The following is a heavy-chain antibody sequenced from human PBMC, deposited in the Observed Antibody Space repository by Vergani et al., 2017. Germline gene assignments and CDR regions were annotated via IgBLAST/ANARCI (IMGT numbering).Heavy chain of an antibody. CDR2: IYYSGST. J-gene: IGHJ5*02. V-gene: IGHV4-39*01. Sequence: QVRLQESGPGLVKPSETLSLTCTVSGASVSSSVSSSGYSWGWLRQPPGKGLEWIASIYYSGSTYYNPSLKSRVTISVDTSKNQFSLKLSSVTAADTAVYFCAGHSTVEWLVKLGWIDPWGQGILVTVSS. CDR1: GASVSSSVSSSGYS. CDR3: AGHSTVEWLVKLGWIDP. D-gene: IGHD6-19*01.